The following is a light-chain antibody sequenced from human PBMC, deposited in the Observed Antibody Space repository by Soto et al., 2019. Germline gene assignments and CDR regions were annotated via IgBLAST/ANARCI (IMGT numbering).Light chain of an antibody. J-gene: IGKJ2*01. CDR1: QSVSVNC. CDR3: QQYGSSPYT. V-gene: IGKV3-20*01. Sequence: ENVLTQSPGTLSLCPGERAALSCRASQSVSVNCLAWYQQKPGQAPRLLIYGASSRATGIPDRFSGSGSGTDFTLTISRLEPEDFAVYYCQQYGSSPYTFGQGTKLEIK. CDR2: GAS.